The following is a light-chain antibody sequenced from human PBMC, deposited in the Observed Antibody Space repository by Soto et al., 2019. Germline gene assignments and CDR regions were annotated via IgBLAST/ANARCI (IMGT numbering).Light chain of an antibody. J-gene: IGLJ1*01. CDR2: EVT. Sequence: QSVLTQPASVSASPGQSITISCTGTDSDVGSHNLVSWYQLHPGKAPKLMIYEVTKRPSGVTNRFSGSKSGNTASLTIAGLQAEDDADNYCCSSAVSNIYLFGNVPK. CDR3: CSSAVSNIYL. CDR1: DSDVGSHNL. V-gene: IGLV2-23*02.